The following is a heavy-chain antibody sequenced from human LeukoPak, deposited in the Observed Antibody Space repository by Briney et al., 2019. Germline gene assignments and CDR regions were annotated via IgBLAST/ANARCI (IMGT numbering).Heavy chain of an antibody. D-gene: IGHD1-26*01. J-gene: IGHJ4*02. Sequence: GGSLRLSCAASGFTFSSYSMNWVRQAPGKGLEWVSFISSSSSYIYYADSLKGRFTIPRDNAKNSLFLQMNSLRAEDTAVYYCATGGVGATSPLFIDYWGQGTLVTVSS. CDR3: ATGGVGATSPLFIDY. CDR1: GFTFSSYS. V-gene: IGHV3-21*01. CDR2: ISSSSSYI.